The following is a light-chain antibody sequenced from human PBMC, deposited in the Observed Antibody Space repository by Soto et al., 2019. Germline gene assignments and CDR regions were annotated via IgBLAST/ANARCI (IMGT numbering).Light chain of an antibody. CDR3: QKRSNWPPVLT. CDR1: QSVSSY. V-gene: IGKV3-11*01. Sequence: EIVLTQSPATLSLSPGERATLSCRASQSVSSYLAWYQQKPGQAPRLLIYDASNRATGIPARFSGSGSGTDFTLTISSLEPEDFAVYYCQKRSNWPPVLTFGGGTKVDIK. J-gene: IGKJ4*01. CDR2: DAS.